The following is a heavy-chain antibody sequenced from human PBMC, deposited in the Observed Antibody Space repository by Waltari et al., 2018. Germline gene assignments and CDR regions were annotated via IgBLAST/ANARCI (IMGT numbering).Heavy chain of an antibody. Sequence: QLQLQESGPGLVKPSETLSLTCTVSGGSISSSSYYWGWIRQPPGKGLEWIGSIYYSGSTYYNPSLKSRVTISVDTSKNQFSLKLSSVTAADTAVYYCARDPGSASWYGAFDVWGQGTMVSVSS. CDR3: ARDPGSASWYGAFDV. V-gene: IGHV4-39*02. J-gene: IGHJ3*01. D-gene: IGHD6-13*01. CDR1: GGSISSSSYY. CDR2: IYYSGST.